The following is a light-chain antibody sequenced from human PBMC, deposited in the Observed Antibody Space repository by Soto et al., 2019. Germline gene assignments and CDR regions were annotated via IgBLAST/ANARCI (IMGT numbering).Light chain of an antibody. CDR3: QQYNRYWT. CDR2: KAS. J-gene: IGKJ1*01. V-gene: IGKV1-5*03. CDR1: QSIRIW. Sequence: DIQMTQSPSTLSASVGDRVTITCRASQSIRIWLAWYQHKAGKAPKLLIYKASSLESGVPSRFSGSGSGTEFTLTISRLQPDDFANYYCQQYNRYWTFGQGTKVEIK.